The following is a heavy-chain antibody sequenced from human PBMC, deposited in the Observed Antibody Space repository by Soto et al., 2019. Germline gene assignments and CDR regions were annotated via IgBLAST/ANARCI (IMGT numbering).Heavy chain of an antibody. V-gene: IGHV1-18*01. D-gene: IGHD4-17*01. J-gene: IGHJ6*02. CDR1: VYTFTSYG. Sequence: QGRLVQSGGEVKKPGASVKVSCKTSVYTFTSYGISRVRRDPGQGLEWMGWISGYNGKTNYAEKVQDRDTRTTDTSTSKADMELSSLRSDDTAVDYGARHGDVSYFNSGIDVWGQRTKCTVS. CDR2: ISGYNGKT. CDR3: ARHGDVSYFNSGIDV.